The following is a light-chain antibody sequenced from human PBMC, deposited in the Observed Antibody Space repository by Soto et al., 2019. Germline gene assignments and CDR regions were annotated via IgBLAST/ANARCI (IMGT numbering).Light chain of an antibody. V-gene: IGLV2-14*01. CDR1: SSDVADYNS. CDR2: GVS. Sequence: QSALTQPASVSGSPGQSITISCTGTSSDVADYNSVSWYQHHPGKAPKLLIYGVSYWPSEVSNRFSGSKSGNTASLTISGLQAEDEAHYYCSSDTTSNTVVFGGGTQLTVL. CDR3: SSDTTSNTVV. J-gene: IGLJ2*01.